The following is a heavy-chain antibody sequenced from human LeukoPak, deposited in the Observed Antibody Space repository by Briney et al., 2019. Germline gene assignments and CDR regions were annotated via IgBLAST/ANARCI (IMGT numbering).Heavy chain of an antibody. V-gene: IGHV4-30-4*08. CDR2: IYYSGST. CDR3: ARGQRITMVRGARYFDL. J-gene: IGHJ2*01. CDR1: GGSISSSSYY. D-gene: IGHD3-10*01. Sequence: PSETLSLTCTVSGGSISSSSYYWSWIRQPPGKGLEWIGYIYYSGSTYYNPSLKSRVTISVDTSKNQFSLKLSSVTAADTAVYYCARGQRITMVRGARYFDLWGRGTLVAVSS.